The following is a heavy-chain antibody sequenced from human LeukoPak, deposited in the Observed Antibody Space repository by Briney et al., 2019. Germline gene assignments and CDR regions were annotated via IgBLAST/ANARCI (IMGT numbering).Heavy chain of an antibody. CDR2: ISSSSSSI. J-gene: IGHJ4*02. CDR1: GFTFSRYS. Sequence: GGSLRLSCAASGFTFSRYSMNWVSQAPGKRLEWVSYISSSSSSIYYADSVKGRFTISRDNAKNSLYLQMNSLRAEDTAVYYCARGSYYYFDYWGQGTLVTVSS. D-gene: IGHD3-10*01. CDR3: ARGSYYYFDY. V-gene: IGHV3-48*04.